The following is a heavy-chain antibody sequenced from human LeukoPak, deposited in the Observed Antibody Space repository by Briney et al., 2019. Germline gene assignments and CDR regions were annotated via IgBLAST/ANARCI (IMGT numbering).Heavy chain of an antibody. J-gene: IGHJ5*02. CDR2: INSDGSST. CDR1: GFTFNIYW. Sequence: GGSLRLSCAASGFTFNIYWMHWVRQAPGKGLLWVSRINSDGSSTSYADSMKGRFTISRDNAKNTLYLQMNSLRAEDTAVYYCARGRGYSYGYIGWFDPWGQGTLVTVSS. D-gene: IGHD5-18*01. V-gene: IGHV3-74*01. CDR3: ARGRGYSYGYIGWFDP.